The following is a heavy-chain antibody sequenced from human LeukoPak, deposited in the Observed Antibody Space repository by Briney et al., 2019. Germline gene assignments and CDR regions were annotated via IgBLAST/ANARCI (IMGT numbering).Heavy chain of an antibody. Sequence: RPSETLSLTCTVSGGSISSYCWSWIRQPPGKGLEWIGYIYTSGSTNYNPSLKSRVTISVDTSKNQFSLKLSSVTAADTAVYYCARHATYYDILTGYRYYFDYWGQGTLVTVSS. V-gene: IGHV4-4*09. CDR2: IYTSGST. J-gene: IGHJ4*02. D-gene: IGHD3-9*01. CDR1: GGSISSYC. CDR3: ARHATYYDILTGYRYYFDY.